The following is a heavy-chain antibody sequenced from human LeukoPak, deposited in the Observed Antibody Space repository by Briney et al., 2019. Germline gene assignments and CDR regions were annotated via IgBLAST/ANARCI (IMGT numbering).Heavy chain of an antibody. CDR1: GFTFSSYE. D-gene: IGHD1-26*01. CDR2: ISSSGSTI. V-gene: IGHV3-48*03. J-gene: IGHJ6*03. CDR3: ARDPYSGGYGDYYYYYMDL. Sequence: PGGSLRLSCAASGFTFSSYEMNWVRQAPGKGLEWVSYISSSGSTIHYADSVKGRFTISRDNAKNSLYLQMNSLRAEDTAVYYCARDPYSGGYGDYYYYYMDLWGQGTTVTISS.